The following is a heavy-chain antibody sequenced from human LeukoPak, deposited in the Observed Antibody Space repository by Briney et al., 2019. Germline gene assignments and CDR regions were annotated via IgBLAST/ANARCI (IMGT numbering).Heavy chain of an antibody. CDR1: GGSFSGYY. D-gene: IGHD2-2*01. Sequence: SETLSLTCAVYGGSFSGYYWSWTRQPPGKGLEWIGEINHSGSTNYNPSLKSRVTISVDTSKNQFSLKLSSVTAADTAVYYCAREILYCSSTSCYRHYYYYYGMDVWGKGTTVTVSS. J-gene: IGHJ6*04. CDR3: AREILYCSSTSCYRHYYYYYGMDV. V-gene: IGHV4-34*01. CDR2: INHSGST.